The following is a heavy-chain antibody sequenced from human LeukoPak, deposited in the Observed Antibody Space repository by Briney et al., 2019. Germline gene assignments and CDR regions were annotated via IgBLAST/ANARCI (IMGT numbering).Heavy chain of an antibody. V-gene: IGHV1-69*06. Sequence: SVKVSCKASGYTFTSYGISWVRQAPGQGLEWMGGIIPIFGTANYAQKFQGRVTITADKSTSTAYMELSSLRSEDTAVYYCARYSTVVNDFDYWGQGTLVTVSS. CDR3: ARYSTVVNDFDY. D-gene: IGHD4-23*01. CDR2: IIPIFGTA. CDR1: GYTFTSYG. J-gene: IGHJ4*02.